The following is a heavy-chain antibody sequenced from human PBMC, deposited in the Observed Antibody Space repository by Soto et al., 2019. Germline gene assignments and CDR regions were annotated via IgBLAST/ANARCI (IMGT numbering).Heavy chain of an antibody. Sequence: ASVKVSCTDCGFTFTNYAIHWVRQAPGQRLEWMGWINAGNGNTKYSQKFQGRVTITRDTSASTAYMELSSLRSEDTAVYYCARNPVGEYYFDYWGQGTLVTVSS. CDR1: GFTFTNYA. D-gene: IGHD2-15*01. V-gene: IGHV1-3*01. CDR3: ARNPVGEYYFDY. CDR2: INAGNGNT. J-gene: IGHJ4*02.